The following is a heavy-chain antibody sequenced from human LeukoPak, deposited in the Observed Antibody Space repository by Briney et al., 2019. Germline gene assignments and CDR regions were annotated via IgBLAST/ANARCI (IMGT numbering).Heavy chain of an antibody. V-gene: IGHV1-46*01. CDR1: GYTFTNYY. D-gene: IGHD2-2*01. J-gene: IGHJ4*02. CDR3: AREIVGNTTSCLDD. CDR2: INPSDGGT. Sequence: ASVKVSYKASGYTFTNYYIHWVRQAPGQGLEWMGMINPSDGGTTYAQKFQGRITLTRDTSTTTFSMEVSSLRSEDTSLYYCAREIVGNTTSCLDDWGQGTPVTVSS.